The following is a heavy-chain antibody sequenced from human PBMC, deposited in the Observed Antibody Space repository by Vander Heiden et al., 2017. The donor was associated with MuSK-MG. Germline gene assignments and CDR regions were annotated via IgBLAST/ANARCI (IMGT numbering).Heavy chain of an antibody. CDR2: IRSKANSYPT. J-gene: IGHJ5*02. CDR1: GVTFSGSA. Sequence: EVQRVEYGGGLVQPGGLMKLSCSASGVTFSGSAMHVVRQASGKGLEWVGRIRSKANSYPTAYAASVKGRFTISRDDSKNTAYLQMNSLKTEDTAVYYCTRDTPTEWFDPWGQGTLVTVSS. V-gene: IGHV3-73*02. D-gene: IGHD4-4*01. CDR3: TRDTPTEWFDP.